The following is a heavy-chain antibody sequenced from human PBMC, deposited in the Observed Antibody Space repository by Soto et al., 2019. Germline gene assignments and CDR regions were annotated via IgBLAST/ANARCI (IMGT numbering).Heavy chain of an antibody. D-gene: IGHD3-10*01. Sequence: SETLSLTCTVSGGSISSYYWSWIRQPPGKGLEWIGYIYYSGSTNYNPSLKSRVTISVDTSKNQFSLKLSSVTAADTAVYYCARRWFGELSDYYYYYMDVWGKGTTVTVSS. V-gene: IGHV4-59*08. CDR3: ARRWFGELSDYYYYYMDV. J-gene: IGHJ6*03. CDR2: IYYSGST. CDR1: GGSISSYY.